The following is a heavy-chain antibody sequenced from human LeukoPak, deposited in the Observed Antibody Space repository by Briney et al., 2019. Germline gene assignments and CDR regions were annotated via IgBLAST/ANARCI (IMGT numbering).Heavy chain of an antibody. CDR1: GFSFSNYW. D-gene: IGHD1-1*01. CDR3: VRDESAVPSFRFDY. J-gene: IGHJ4*02. Sequence: GGSLRLSCAVSGFSFSNYWMSWVRQAPGKGLEWVGNIKEGGSHKSYVGPVKGRFTISRDNAKNSLYLEMNSLRAEDTAVYYCVRDESAVPSFRFDYWGQGTLVTVSS. CDR2: IKEGGSHK. V-gene: IGHV3-7*01.